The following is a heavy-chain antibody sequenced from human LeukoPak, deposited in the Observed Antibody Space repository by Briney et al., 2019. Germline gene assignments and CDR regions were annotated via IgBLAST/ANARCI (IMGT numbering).Heavy chain of an antibody. CDR2: ISGSGAST. Sequence: GGSLRLSCAASGFTFSSYGMSWVRQAPGKGLEWVSAISGSGASTSYADSVKGRFTISRDNSKNTLFLQMNSLRAEDTAVYYCAKDDRIQTRRYSYNYWGQGTLVTVSS. CDR1: GFTFSSYG. CDR3: AKDDRIQTRRYSYNY. J-gene: IGHJ4*02. V-gene: IGHV3-23*01. D-gene: IGHD5-18*01.